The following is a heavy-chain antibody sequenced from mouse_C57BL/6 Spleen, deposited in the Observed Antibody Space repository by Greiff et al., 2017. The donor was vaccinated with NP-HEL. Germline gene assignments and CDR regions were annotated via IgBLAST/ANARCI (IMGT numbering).Heavy chain of an antibody. D-gene: IGHD1-1*01. Sequence: VQLQQSGAELVRPGASVTLSCKASGYTFTDYEMHWVKQTPVHGLEWIGAIDPETGGTAYNQKFKGKAILTADKSSSTAYMGLRSLTSEDSAVYYCTKGYGSRRGGYAMDYWGQGTSVTVSS. CDR3: TKGYGSRRGGYAMDY. V-gene: IGHV1-15*01. J-gene: IGHJ4*01. CDR2: IDPETGGT. CDR1: GYTFTDYE.